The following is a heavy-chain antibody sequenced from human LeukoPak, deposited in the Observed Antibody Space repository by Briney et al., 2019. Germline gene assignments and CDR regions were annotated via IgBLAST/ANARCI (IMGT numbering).Heavy chain of an antibody. CDR2: ISYDGSNK. CDR3: VRDLYNSGLHY. D-gene: IGHD1-26*01. CDR1: GFTFSSYA. J-gene: IGHJ4*02. Sequence: GGSLRLSCAASGFTFSSYAMHWVRQAPGKGLEWVAVISYDGSNKYYADSVKGRFTISRDNAKNSLYLQMNSLRAEDTAVYYCVRDLYNSGLHYWGQGTLVTVSS. V-gene: IGHV3-30-3*01.